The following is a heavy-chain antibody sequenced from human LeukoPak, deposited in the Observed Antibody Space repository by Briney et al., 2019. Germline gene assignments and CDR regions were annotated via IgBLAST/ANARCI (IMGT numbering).Heavy chain of an antibody. J-gene: IGHJ4*02. CDR2: MNPNSGNT. CDR3: VRGRGNGRPENYFDY. Sequence: ASVKVSCKASEYTFTDYYIHWVRQAPGQGLEWMGWMNPNSGNTGYPQKFQGRVTMTRNTSISTAYMELSSLRSEDTAVYYCVRGRGNGRPENYFDYWGQGTLVTVSS. CDR1: EYTFTDYY. D-gene: IGHD2-8*01. V-gene: IGHV1-8*02.